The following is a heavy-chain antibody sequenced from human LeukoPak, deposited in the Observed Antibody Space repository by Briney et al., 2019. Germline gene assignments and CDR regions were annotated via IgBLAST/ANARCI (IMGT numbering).Heavy chain of an antibody. V-gene: IGHV4-39*07. CDR2: IYYSGCT. J-gene: IGHJ6*03. D-gene: IGHD2-2*01. Sequence: PSETLSLTCTVSGGSISSSSYYWGWIRQPPGKGLEWNGSIYYSGCTYYNPSLKSRVTISVNTSKNQFSLKLSSVTAADTAVYYCAREGYCSSTSCYPPYYYYYMDVWGKGTTVTVSS. CDR3: AREGYCSSTSCYPPYYYYYMDV. CDR1: GGSISSSSYY.